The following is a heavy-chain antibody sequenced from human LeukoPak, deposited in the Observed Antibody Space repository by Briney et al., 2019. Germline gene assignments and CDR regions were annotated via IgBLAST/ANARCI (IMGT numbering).Heavy chain of an antibody. CDR2: ISGSGGST. J-gene: IGHJ4*02. Sequence: PGGSLRLSCAASGFTFNSYAMSWVRQAPGKGLEWVSAISGSGGSTYYADSVKGRFTISRDNSKNTLYLQMNSLRAEDTAVYYCAKAPDNLNGWYYGDYWGQGTLVTVSS. CDR3: AKAPDNLNGWYYGDY. D-gene: IGHD6-19*01. V-gene: IGHV3-23*01. CDR1: GFTFNSYA.